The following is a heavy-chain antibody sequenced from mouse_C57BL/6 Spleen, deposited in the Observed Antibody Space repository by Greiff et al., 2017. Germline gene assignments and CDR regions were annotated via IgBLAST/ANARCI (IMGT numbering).Heavy chain of an antibody. CDR3: AKRDSSGPFAY. J-gene: IGHJ3*01. D-gene: IGHD3-2*02. CDR2: IYPGSGNT. CDR1: GYTFTDSY. Sequence: QVPLKQSGAELVRPGASVKLSCKASGYTFTDSYINWVKQRPGQGLEWIARIYPGSGNTYYNEKFKGKATLTAEKSSSTAYMQLSSLTSEDSAVYFCAKRDSSGPFAYWGQGTLVTVSA. V-gene: IGHV1-76*01.